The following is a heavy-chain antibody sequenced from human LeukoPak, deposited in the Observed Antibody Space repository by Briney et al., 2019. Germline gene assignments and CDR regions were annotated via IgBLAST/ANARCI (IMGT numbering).Heavy chain of an antibody. Sequence: SETLSLTCTVSGGSISGYYWSWIRQPPGKGLEWIAYIYFTGTTNYNPSLQSRVTISVDTSKNQFSLRLTSVTAADTAVYYCARFSDYYDSSGHYLDHWGQGTLVAVSS. CDR1: GGSISGYY. J-gene: IGHJ4*02. CDR3: ARFSDYYDSSGHYLDH. D-gene: IGHD3-22*01. V-gene: IGHV4-59*08. CDR2: IYFTGTT.